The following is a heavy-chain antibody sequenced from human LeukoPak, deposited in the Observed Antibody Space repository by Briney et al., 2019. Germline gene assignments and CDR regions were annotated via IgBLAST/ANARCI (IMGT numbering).Heavy chain of an antibody. CDR1: GFTLSNYW. CDR2: INRDGGEK. V-gene: IGHV3-7*01. Sequence: GGSLRLSCAASGFTLSNYWMGWVRQVPRKGLEWVASINRDGGEKHYVDSVEGRFTISRDNAKNSLYLQMNSLRAEDTAVYYCARVPIATSRGWPLDYWGQGTLVTVSS. J-gene: IGHJ4*02. CDR3: ARVPIATSRGWPLDY. D-gene: IGHD6-19*01.